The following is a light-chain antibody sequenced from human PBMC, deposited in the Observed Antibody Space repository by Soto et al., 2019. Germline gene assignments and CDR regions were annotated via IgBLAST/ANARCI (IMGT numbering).Light chain of an antibody. CDR2: DVS. CDR1: SSDVGGNKY. J-gene: IGLJ1*01. V-gene: IGLV2-14*01. Sequence: HSALTQPASVSGSPGQSITISCTGSSSDVGGNKYVSWYQQYPGKAPKLMICDVSNRPSGVSNRFSGSKSGNTASLTISGLQAEDEADYYCSAFTGTTYVFGTGTKVTV. CDR3: SAFTGTTYV.